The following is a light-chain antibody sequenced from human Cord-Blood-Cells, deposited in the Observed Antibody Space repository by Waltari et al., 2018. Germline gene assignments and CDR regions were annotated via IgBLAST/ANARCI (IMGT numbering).Light chain of an antibody. J-gene: IGLJ3*02. CDR2: EDN. CDR3: QSYDSSNWV. CDR1: SGSIASNH. V-gene: IGLV6-57*01. Sequence: SESPGKTVTISCTRSSGSIASNHVPWYQHRPGSSPTTVIYEDNQRPSGVPDRFSGSIDSSSNSASLTISGLKTEDEADYYCQSYDSSNWVFGGGTKLTVL.